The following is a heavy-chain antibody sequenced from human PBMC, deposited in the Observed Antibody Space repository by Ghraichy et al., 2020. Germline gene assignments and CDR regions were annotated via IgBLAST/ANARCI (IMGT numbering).Heavy chain of an antibody. D-gene: IGHD5-24*01. J-gene: IGHJ4*02. CDR3: AKVQTNLEKDF. CDR1: GFSFSSYA. CDR2: ISGTGGST. V-gene: IGHV3-23*01. Sequence: GGSLRLSCAASGFSFSSYAMTWVRQAPGRGLDWVSTISGTGGSTYYADSVKGRFTISRDNSKNTLYLQMNSLRAEDTAVYYCAKVQTNLEKDFWGQGTLVTVSS.